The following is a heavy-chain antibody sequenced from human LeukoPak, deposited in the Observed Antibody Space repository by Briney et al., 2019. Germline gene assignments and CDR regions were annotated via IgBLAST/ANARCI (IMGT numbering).Heavy chain of an antibody. CDR2: IRYDGSNK. CDR3: AKGVASSSWYDYYYYMDV. Sequence: GGSLRLSCAASGFTFSSYGIHWVRQAPGKGLEWVAFIRYDGSNKYYADSVKGRFTISRDNSKNTLYLQMNSLRAEDTAVYYCAKGVASSSWYDYYYYMDVWGKGTTVTVSS. V-gene: IGHV3-30*02. D-gene: IGHD6-13*01. J-gene: IGHJ6*03. CDR1: GFTFSSYG.